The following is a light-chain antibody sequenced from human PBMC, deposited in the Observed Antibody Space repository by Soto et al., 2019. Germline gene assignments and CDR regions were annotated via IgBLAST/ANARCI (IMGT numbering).Light chain of an antibody. CDR1: SSNIETNY. CDR3: TSYTSKNTLV. V-gene: IGLV1-47*02. CDR2: TND. Sequence: QSVLTQPPSVSGTPGQRVTISCSGSSSNIETNYVYWYQHLPGAAPKLLIFTNDQRPPGVPDRFSASKSGTSASLAISGLRSEDEGDYYCTSYTSKNTLVFGGGTQLTVL. J-gene: IGLJ2*01.